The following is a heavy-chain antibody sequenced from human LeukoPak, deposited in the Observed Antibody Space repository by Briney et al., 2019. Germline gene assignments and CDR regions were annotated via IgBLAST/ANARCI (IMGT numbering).Heavy chain of an antibody. CDR3: ARQEWLVLREDWFDP. CDR2: IYYSGDT. D-gene: IGHD6-19*01. V-gene: IGHV4-39*01. CDR1: GRSISSSSYY. J-gene: IGHJ5*02. Sequence: SETLSLTCTVSGRSISSSSYYWGWIRQPPGKGLEWIGTIYYSGDTYYNPSLKSRVNISVHTSKNQFSLRLRSVTAADTAVYFCARQEWLVLREDWFDPWGQGTLVTVSS.